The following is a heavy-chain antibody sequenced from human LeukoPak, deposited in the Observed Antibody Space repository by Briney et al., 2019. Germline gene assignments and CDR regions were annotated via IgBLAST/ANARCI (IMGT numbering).Heavy chain of an antibody. CDR1: GGSISSADYY. Sequence: SETLSLTCTVSGGSISSADYYWSWFRQPPGKGLEWIGYIYYSGNTYYNPSLKSRVIISVDTSKNQFSLKLSSVTAADTAVFYCARENSGSYREFDYWGQGTLVTVSS. V-gene: IGHV4-30-4*01. J-gene: IGHJ4*02. CDR3: ARENSGSYREFDY. D-gene: IGHD1-26*01. CDR2: IYYSGNT.